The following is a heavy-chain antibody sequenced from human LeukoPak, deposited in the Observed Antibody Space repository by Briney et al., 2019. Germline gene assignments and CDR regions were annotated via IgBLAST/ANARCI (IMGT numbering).Heavy chain of an antibody. D-gene: IGHD2-15*01. CDR3: ARGYCSGGSCFLFDY. Sequence: SETLSLTCTVSGGSISSGTYYWSWIRQPAGKGLEWIGRIYSSGTTNYNPSLKSRVTISLDTSKNQFSLRLSSVTAADTAVYYCARGYCSGGSCFLFDYWGQGTLVTVSS. CDR2: IYSSGTT. CDR1: GGSISSGTYY. J-gene: IGHJ4*02. V-gene: IGHV4-61*02.